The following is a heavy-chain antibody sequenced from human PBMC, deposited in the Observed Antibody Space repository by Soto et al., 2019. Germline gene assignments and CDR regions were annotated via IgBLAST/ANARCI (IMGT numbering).Heavy chain of an antibody. J-gene: IGHJ4*02. CDR2: IYHSGST. CDR1: GDSINSSNW. Sequence: QVQLQESGPGLVKPSGTLSLTCAVSGDSINSSNWWTWVRQPPGKGLEWIGEIYHSGSTNYNPSLKSRVTISVDKPTNLFSLRLGSVTAADTGVYFCARGVLTMVGGGFAYWGQGPLVTVSS. CDR3: ARGVLTMVGGGFAY. D-gene: IGHD3-10*01. V-gene: IGHV4-4*02.